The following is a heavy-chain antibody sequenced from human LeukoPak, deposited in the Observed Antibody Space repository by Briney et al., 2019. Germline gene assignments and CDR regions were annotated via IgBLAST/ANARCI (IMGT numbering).Heavy chain of an antibody. Sequence: ASVKVSCKSSGYTFTDYGFSWVRQAPGQGLEWMGWISPYNGNTKYLQRLQGRVTMTADTSTSTAYMELRSLRLDDTAVYYCTRDHRRSSSSTGAFDIWGQGTMVTVSS. CDR2: ISPYNGNT. CDR1: GYTFTDYG. D-gene: IGHD6-13*01. J-gene: IGHJ3*02. V-gene: IGHV1-18*01. CDR3: TRDHRRSSSSTGAFDI.